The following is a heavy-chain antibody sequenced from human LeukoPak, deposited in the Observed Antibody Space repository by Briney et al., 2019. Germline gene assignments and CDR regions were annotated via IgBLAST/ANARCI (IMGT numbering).Heavy chain of an antibody. D-gene: IGHD3-10*01. CDR3: ARAITMVRGVIMSP. J-gene: IGHJ5*02. V-gene: IGHV4-59*01. CDR2: IYCSGST. CDR1: GGSISSYY. Sequence: SETLSLTCTVSGGSISSYYWSWIRQPPGKGLEWIGYIYCSGSTNYNPSLKSRVTISVDTSKNQFSLKLGSVTAADTAVHYCARAITMVRGVIMSPWGQGTLVTVSS.